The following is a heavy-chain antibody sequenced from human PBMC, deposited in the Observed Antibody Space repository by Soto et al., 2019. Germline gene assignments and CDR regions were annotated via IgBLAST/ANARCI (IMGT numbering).Heavy chain of an antibody. D-gene: IGHD3-3*01. Sequence: GASVKVSCKASGYTFTSYGISWVRQAPGQGPEWMGWISAYNGNTNYAQKVQGRVTMTTDTSTSTAYMELRSLRSDDTAVYYCARSGMYDFWSVHYQAYYSYGMDVWGQGTTVTVSS. CDR3: ARSGMYDFWSVHYQAYYSYGMDV. CDR1: GYTFTSYG. V-gene: IGHV1-18*01. CDR2: ISAYNGNT. J-gene: IGHJ6*02.